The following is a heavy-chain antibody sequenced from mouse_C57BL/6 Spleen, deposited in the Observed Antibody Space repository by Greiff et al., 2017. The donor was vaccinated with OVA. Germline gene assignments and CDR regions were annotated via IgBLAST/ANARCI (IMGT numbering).Heavy chain of an antibody. J-gene: IGHJ1*03. Sequence: QVHVKQPGAELVKPGASVKMSCKASGYTFTSYWITWVKQRPGQGLEWIGDIYPGSGSTNYNEKFKSKATLTVDTSSSTAYMQLSSLTSEDSAVYYCASGNYGSSYGYVDVWGTGTTVTVSS. V-gene: IGHV1-55*01. D-gene: IGHD1-1*01. CDR3: ASGNYGSSYGYVDV. CDR2: IYPGSGST. CDR1: GYTFTSYW.